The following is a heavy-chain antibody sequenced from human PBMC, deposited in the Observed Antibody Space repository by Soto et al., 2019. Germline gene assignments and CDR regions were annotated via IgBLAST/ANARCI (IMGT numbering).Heavy chain of an antibody. V-gene: IGHV1-58*02. D-gene: IGHD5-12*01. J-gene: IGHJ3*02. Sequence: GASVKVSCKASGFTFTISAMECARQARGQRLEWIGWIVVGSGNTNYAQKFQERVSITRDMSTRTAYMELSSLRSEDTAVYYCAAGVTYDGNFDIWGQGTMVTVSS. CDR1: GFTFTISA. CDR2: IVVGSGNT. CDR3: AAGVTYDGNFDI.